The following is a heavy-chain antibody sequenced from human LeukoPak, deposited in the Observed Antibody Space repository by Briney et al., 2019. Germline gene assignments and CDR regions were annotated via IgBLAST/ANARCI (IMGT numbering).Heavy chain of an antibody. Sequence: ASVKVSCKASGYTFTGYYMHWVRQAPGQGLEWMGGIIPIFGTANYAQKFQGRVTITTDESTSTAYMELSSLRSEDTAVYYCARAGAYCGGDCYLVEYYFDYWGQGTLVTVSS. J-gene: IGHJ4*02. CDR2: IIPIFGTA. V-gene: IGHV1-69*05. CDR1: GYTFTGYY. D-gene: IGHD2-21*02. CDR3: ARAGAYCGGDCYLVEYYFDY.